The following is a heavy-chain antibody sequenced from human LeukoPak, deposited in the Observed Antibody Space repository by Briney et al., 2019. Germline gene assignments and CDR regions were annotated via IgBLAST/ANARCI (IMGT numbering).Heavy chain of an antibody. D-gene: IGHD3-10*01. J-gene: IGHJ4*01. CDR3: TTREIVVEPAQTSMIRGVLWRSDF. V-gene: IGHV1-8*01. CDR1: GYTFTSHD. CDR2: MNPNSGHT. Sequence: ASVKVSCKASGYTFTSHDVNWLRQATGQGLEWLGWMNPNSGHTGFAQKFQGRVTMTRDTSISTAYMELSSLRSEDTAVYYCTTREIVVEPAQTSMIRGVLWRSDFWGHGTLVTVSS.